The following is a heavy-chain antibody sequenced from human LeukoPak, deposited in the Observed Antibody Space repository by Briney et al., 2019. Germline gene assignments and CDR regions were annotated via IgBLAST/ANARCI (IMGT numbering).Heavy chain of an antibody. Sequence: SETLSLTCAVYGGSFSGYYWSWIRQPPGKGLEWIGEINHSGSTNYNPSLKSRVTISVDTSKNQFSLKLSSVTAADTAVYYCAIYSSGWNFDYWGQGTLVTVSS. J-gene: IGHJ4*02. CDR3: AIYSSGWNFDY. D-gene: IGHD6-19*01. CDR2: INHSGST. V-gene: IGHV4-34*01. CDR1: GGSFSGYY.